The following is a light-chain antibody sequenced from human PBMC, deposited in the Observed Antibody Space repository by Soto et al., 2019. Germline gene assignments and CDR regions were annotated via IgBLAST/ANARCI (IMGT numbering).Light chain of an antibody. CDR2: DVS. V-gene: IGLV2-14*01. CDR1: SSDVGGYNY. J-gene: IGLJ1*01. Sequence: QSVLTQPASVSGSPGQSITISCTGTSSDVGGYNYVSWYQQHPGKAPKLIIYDVSNRPSGVSNRFSGSKSGNTASLTISGLQAEDEAEYYCSSYASSSIYVFGTGTKVTVL. CDR3: SSYASSSIYV.